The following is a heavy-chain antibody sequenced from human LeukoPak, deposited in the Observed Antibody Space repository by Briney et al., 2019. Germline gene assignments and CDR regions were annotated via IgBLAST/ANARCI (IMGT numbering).Heavy chain of an antibody. CDR2: IWYDGSNK. CDR3: AGNSGSYYAFDY. J-gene: IGHJ4*02. V-gene: IGHV3-33*01. D-gene: IGHD1-26*01. CDR1: GYSFTSYY. Sequence: SCKASGYSFTSYYMHWVRQAPGQGLEWMAVIWYDGSNKYYADSVKGRFTISRDNSKNTLYLQMNSLRAEDTAVYYYAGNSGSYYAFDYWGQGTLVTVSS.